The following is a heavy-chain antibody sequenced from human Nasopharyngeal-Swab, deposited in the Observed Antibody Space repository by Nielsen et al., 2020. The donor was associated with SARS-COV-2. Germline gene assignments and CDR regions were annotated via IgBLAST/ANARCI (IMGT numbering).Heavy chain of an antibody. CDR1: GFTFSSYA. CDR3: AKDRDSGDDSDDYYHYYGMDV. CDR2: ISGSGGST. V-gene: IGHV3-23*01. J-gene: IGHJ6*02. D-gene: IGHD5-12*01. Sequence: GESLKISCAASGFTFSSYAMSWVRQAPGKGLEWVSAISGSGGSTYYADSVKGRFTISRDNSKNTVSLQMNSLRAEDTAIYYCAKDRDSGDDSDDYYHYYGMDVWGQGTTVTVSS.